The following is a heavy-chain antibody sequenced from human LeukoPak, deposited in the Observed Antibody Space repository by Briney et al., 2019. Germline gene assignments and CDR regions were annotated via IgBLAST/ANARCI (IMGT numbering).Heavy chain of an antibody. CDR3: AKERYGDYGVVVY. Sequence: GGSLRLSCAASGFTFSNYAMSWVRQAPGKGLEWVSAISGDGDTTYYADSVKGRFTISRDNFKNTLYLQMNSLRAEDTAVYYCAKERYGDYGVVVYWGQGTLVTVSS. V-gene: IGHV3-23*01. D-gene: IGHD4-17*01. CDR2: ISGDGDTT. CDR1: GFTFSNYA. J-gene: IGHJ4*02.